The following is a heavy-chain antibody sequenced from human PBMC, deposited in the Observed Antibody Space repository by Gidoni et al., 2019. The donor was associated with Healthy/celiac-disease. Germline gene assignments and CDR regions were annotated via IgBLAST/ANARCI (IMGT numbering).Heavy chain of an antibody. CDR2: ISGSGGST. CDR1: GFTFSSYA. Sequence: EVQLLESGGGLVQPGGSLRLSCAASGFTFSSYAMSWVRQAPGKGLEWVSAISGSGGSTYYADSVKGRFTISRDNSKNTLYLQMNSLRAEDTAVYYCARGVEYSGSAFDIWGQGTMVTVSS. J-gene: IGHJ3*02. V-gene: IGHV3-23*01. CDR3: ARGVEYSGSAFDI. D-gene: IGHD1-26*01.